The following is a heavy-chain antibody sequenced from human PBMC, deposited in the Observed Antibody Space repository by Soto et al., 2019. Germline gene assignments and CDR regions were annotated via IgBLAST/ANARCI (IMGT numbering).Heavy chain of an antibody. D-gene: IGHD1-26*01. CDR1: GFSFSDYP. CDR2: ISGSGGST. CDR3: ARDFGGAFGY. J-gene: IGHJ4*02. Sequence: GGSLRLSCAASGFSFSDYPMNWVRQAPGKGLEWVSAISGSGGSTYYADSVKGRFTISRDNSKNTLYLQMNSLRAEDTAVFYCARDFGGAFGYWGQGPLITLSS. V-gene: IGHV3-23*01.